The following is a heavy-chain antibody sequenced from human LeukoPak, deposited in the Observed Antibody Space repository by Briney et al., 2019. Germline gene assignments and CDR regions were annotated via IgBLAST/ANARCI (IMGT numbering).Heavy chain of an antibody. D-gene: IGHD5-18*01. CDR2: IYYSGST. J-gene: IGHJ4*02. Sequence: PSETLSLTCTVSGGSTNSYLWTWIRQPPGKGLELIGYIYYSGSTKYNPSLKSRVTISLDTSKNQFSLNLSSVTAAGTAVYYCARDIRGYNYGWFDYWGQGTLVTVSS. CDR1: GGSTNSYL. V-gene: IGHV4-59*01. CDR3: ARDIRGYNYGWFDY.